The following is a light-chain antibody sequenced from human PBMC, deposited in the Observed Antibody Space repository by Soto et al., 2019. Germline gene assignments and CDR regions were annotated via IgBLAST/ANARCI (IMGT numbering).Light chain of an antibody. Sequence: EIVLTQSPGTLSLSPGEGATLSCRASQSVSSSYIAWYQQRPCQTPSLLIYGASTRATGIPDRFSGSGSGTRFTLTISRLEPGDFAVYYCQQFGGTTFTFGQGTRLEIK. J-gene: IGKJ5*01. V-gene: IGKV3-20*01. CDR3: QQFGGTTFT. CDR1: QSVSSSY. CDR2: GAS.